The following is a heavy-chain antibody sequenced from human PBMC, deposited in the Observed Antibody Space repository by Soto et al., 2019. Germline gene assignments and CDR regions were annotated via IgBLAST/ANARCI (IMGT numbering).Heavy chain of an antibody. CDR3: ARDYGGIFGVVTVFDY. J-gene: IGHJ4*02. D-gene: IGHD3-3*01. Sequence: GGSLRLSCAASGFTFSSYWMSWVRQAPGKGLEWVANIKQDGSEKYYVDSVKGRFTISRDNAKNSLYLQMNSLRAEDTAVYYCARDYGGIFGVVTVFDYWGQGTLVTVSS. V-gene: IGHV3-7*01. CDR2: IKQDGSEK. CDR1: GFTFSSYW.